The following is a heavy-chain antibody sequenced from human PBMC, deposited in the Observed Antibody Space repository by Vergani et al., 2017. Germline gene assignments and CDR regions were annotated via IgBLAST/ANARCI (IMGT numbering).Heavy chain of an antibody. CDR3: ARDGSGGSPFAMDV. J-gene: IGHJ6*02. Sequence: QVQLVQSGAEVKKPGASVQVSCKASGYTFTSYEMHWVRQAPGQGLKWMGTIYPSGGTNYAQKCQGRVTMTKETSTSTVAMDLSSLRSEDTAMYYCARDGSGGSPFAMDVWGQGTTVTVSS. D-gene: IGHD2-15*01. CDR1: GYTFTSYE. CDR2: IYPSGGT. V-gene: IGHV1-46*03.